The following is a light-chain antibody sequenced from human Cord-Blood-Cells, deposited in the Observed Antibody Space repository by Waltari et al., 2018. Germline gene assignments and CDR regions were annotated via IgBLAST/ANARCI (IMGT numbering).Light chain of an antibody. Sequence: DIQMTQSPSSLSASVGDRVTITCRASPSISSNLNWYQQKPGRAPKLLIYAASRWQSGPPARFSGSGSGTDFTLTISSLIPEDFATYYCQQSYSTLLTCGGGTKVEIK. V-gene: IGKV1-39*01. CDR3: QQSYSTLLT. J-gene: IGKJ4*01. CDR2: AAS. CDR1: PSISSN.